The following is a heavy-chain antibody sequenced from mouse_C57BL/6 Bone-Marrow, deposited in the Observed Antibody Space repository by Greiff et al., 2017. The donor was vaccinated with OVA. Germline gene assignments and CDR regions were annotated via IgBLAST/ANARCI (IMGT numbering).Heavy chain of an antibody. V-gene: IGHV1-26*01. CDR2: INPNNGGT. Sequence: EVQLQQSGPELVKPGASVKISCKASGYTFTDYYMNWVKQSHGKSLEWIGDINPNNGGTSYNQKFKGKATLTVDKSSSTAYMELRSLTSEDSAVYYCARCYYYWGQGTSVTVSS. D-gene: IGHD2-12*01. CDR3: ARCYYY. J-gene: IGHJ4*01. CDR1: GYTFTDYY.